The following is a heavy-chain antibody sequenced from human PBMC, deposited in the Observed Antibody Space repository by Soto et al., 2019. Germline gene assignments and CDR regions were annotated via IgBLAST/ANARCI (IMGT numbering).Heavy chain of an antibody. Sequence: PGGSLRLSCAASGFTFCSYAMSWVRQAPGKGLEWVSAISGSGGSTYYADSVKGRFTISRDNSKNTLYLQMNSLRAEDTAVYYCAKASDRTTLVRFHYWGQGTLVTVSS. D-gene: IGHD4-17*01. J-gene: IGHJ4*02. CDR1: GFTFCSYA. CDR2: ISGSGGST. V-gene: IGHV3-23*01. CDR3: AKASDRTTLVRFHY.